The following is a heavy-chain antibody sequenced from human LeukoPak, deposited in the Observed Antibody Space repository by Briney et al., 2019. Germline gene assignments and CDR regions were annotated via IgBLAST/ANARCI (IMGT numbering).Heavy chain of an antibody. D-gene: IGHD3-16*01. CDR3: ARGGGLDV. CDR2: INHNGNVN. CDR1: GFTFRGYW. V-gene: IGHV3-7*03. Sequence: GGPWSSPCAPSGFTFRGYWMNWAGQAQGKGLEWVASINHNGNVNYYVDSVKGRFTISRDNAKNSLYLQMSNLRAEDTAVYFCARGGGLDVWGQGATVTVSS. J-gene: IGHJ6*02.